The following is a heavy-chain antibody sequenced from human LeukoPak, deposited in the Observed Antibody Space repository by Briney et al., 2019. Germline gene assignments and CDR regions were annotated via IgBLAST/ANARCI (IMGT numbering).Heavy chain of an antibody. CDR3: ARGGGHSLDY. CDR1: DFTFSSYE. J-gene: IGHJ4*02. CDR2: ISSSGTTI. D-gene: IGHD2-15*01. V-gene: IGHV3-48*03. Sequence: GGSLRLSCAASDFTFSSYEMNSVRQAPGKGLEWVSYISSSGTTIYYADSVKGRFTISRDYAKKLLYLQMNSLRAEDTAVYYCARGGGHSLDYWGQGTLVTVSS.